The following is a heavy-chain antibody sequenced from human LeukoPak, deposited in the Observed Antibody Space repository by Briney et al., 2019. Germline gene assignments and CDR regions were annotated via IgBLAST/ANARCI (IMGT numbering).Heavy chain of an antibody. Sequence: PGGSLRLSCAASGFTFDGYAMHWVRQAPGKGLEWVSGISWNSGSLGYADSVRGRFTISRDNAKNSLYLQMNSLKAEDTALYYCAKSPRGVSNWFDPWGQGTLVTVSS. CDR1: GFTFDGYA. CDR3: AKSPRGVSNWFDP. D-gene: IGHD3-10*01. J-gene: IGHJ5*02. V-gene: IGHV3-9*01. CDR2: ISWNSGSL.